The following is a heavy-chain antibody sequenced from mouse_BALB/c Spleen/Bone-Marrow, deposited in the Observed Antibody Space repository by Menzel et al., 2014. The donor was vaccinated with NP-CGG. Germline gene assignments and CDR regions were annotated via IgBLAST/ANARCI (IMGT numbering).Heavy chain of an antibody. Sequence: VQLQQSGAELVRPGASVKLSCKASGYSFTSYWMNWVKQRPGQGLEWIGMIHLSASESSLNQKFKDKATLTVDKSSSTAYMQLSSPTSEDSAVYYCTRYDLTTRAFAYWGQGTLVTVSA. V-gene: IGHV1-61*01. CDR3: TRYDLTTRAFAY. CDR1: GYSFTSYW. CDR2: IHLSASES. D-gene: IGHD3-3*01. J-gene: IGHJ3*01.